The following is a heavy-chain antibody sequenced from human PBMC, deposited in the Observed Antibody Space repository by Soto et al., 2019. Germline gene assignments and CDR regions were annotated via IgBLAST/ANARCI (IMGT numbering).Heavy chain of an antibody. CDR1: GFTFSSYS. J-gene: IGHJ5*02. V-gene: IGHV3-48*01. CDR3: ARDRRIGDYVPWFDP. D-gene: IGHD4-17*01. CDR2: ISSSSSTI. Sequence: GGSLRLSCAASGFTFSSYSMNWVRQAPGKGPEWVSYISSSSSTIYYADSVKGRFTISRDNAKNSLYLQTNSLRAEDTAVYYCARDRRIGDYVPWFDPWGQGTLVTVSS.